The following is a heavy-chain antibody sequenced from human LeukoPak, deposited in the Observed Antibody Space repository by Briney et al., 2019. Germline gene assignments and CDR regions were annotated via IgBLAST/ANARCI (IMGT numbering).Heavy chain of an antibody. CDR3: AKEGQRFSSDFDY. J-gene: IGHJ4*02. CDR1: GFTFGSYA. V-gene: IGHV3-23*01. Sequence: GGSLRLSCAASGFTFGSYAMNWVRQAPGKGLEWVSVISNSGVRTYYADSVKGRFTISRGNSKNTLYLQMNSLRGEDTAIYYCAKEGQRFSSDFDYWGQGTLVTVSS. CDR2: ISNSGVRT. D-gene: IGHD6-25*01.